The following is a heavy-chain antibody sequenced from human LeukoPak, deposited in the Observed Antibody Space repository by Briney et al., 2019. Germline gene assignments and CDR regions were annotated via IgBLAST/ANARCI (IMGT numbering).Heavy chain of an antibody. CDR3: ARAHSRVVGVDY. V-gene: IGHV4-34*01. Sequence: SETLSLTCAVYGGSFSSYYWSWIRQPPGKGLEWIGEINHSGSTNYNPSLKSRVTISVDTSKNQFSLKLSSVTAADTAVYYCARAHSRVVGVDYWGQGTQVTVSS. J-gene: IGHJ4*02. CDR2: INHSGST. D-gene: IGHD1-26*01. CDR1: GGSFSSYY.